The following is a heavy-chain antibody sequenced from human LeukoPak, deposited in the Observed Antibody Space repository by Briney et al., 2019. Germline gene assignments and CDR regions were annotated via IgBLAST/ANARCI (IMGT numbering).Heavy chain of an antibody. CDR2: IYYSGST. V-gene: IGHV4-30-4*01. CDR3: ARDRHDFWSGYYMYNWFDP. D-gene: IGHD3-3*01. CDR1: GGSISSGDYY. Sequence: SQTLSLTCTDSGGSISSGDYYWSWIRQPPGKGLEWIGYIYYSGSTYYNPSLKSRVTISVDTSENQFSLKLSSVTAADTAVYYCARDRHDFWSGYYMYNWFDPWGQGTLVTISS. J-gene: IGHJ5*02.